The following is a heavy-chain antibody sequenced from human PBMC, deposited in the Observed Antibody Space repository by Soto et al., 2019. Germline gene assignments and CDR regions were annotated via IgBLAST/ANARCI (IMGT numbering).Heavy chain of an antibody. D-gene: IGHD2-2*01. Sequence: PVGSLRLSCTASGVAFSSSAMSWLRQAPGKGLEWVSAISAGAESTYYADSVKGRFTISRDTSKSTLYLQMNSLRAEDTAVYFCAKRRYCSSTSCHAFDNWGQGTLVTVSS. CDR2: ISAGAEST. J-gene: IGHJ4*02. V-gene: IGHV3-23*01. CDR1: GVAFSSSA. CDR3: AKRRYCSSTSCHAFDN.